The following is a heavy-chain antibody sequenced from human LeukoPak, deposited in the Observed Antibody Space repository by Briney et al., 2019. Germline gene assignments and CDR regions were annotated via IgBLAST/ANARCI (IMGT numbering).Heavy chain of an antibody. D-gene: IGHD3-16*02. CDR2: TYTSGST. V-gene: IGHV4-4*07. CDR3: ARSYYDYVWGSYPYFDY. J-gene: IGHJ4*02. Sequence: SETLPLTCTVSGGSISSYYWSWIRQPAGKGLEWIGRTYTSGSTNYNPSLKSRVTMSVDTSKNQFSLKLSSVTAADTAVYYCARSYYDYVWGSYPYFDYWGQGTLVTVSS. CDR1: GGSISSYY.